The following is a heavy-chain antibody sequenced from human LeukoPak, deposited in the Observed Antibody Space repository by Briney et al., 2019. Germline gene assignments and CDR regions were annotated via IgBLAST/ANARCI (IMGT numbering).Heavy chain of an antibody. CDR2: ISGSGGST. D-gene: IGHD2-15*01. J-gene: IGHJ4*02. Sequence: PGGSLRLSCAASGFTFSSYAMSWVRQAPGEGLEWVSAISGSGGSTYYADSVKGRFTISRDNSKNTLYLQMNSLRAEDTAVYYCAKDGYCSGGSCYDASDYWGQGTLITVSS. CDR1: GFTFSSYA. CDR3: AKDGYCSGGSCYDASDY. V-gene: IGHV3-23*01.